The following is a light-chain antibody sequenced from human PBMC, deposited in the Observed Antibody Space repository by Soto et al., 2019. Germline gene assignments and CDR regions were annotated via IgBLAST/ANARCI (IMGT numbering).Light chain of an antibody. Sequence: QSVQTHPASVSGSPGHSITISCTGTSSDVGGYHYVSWYQQHPGKAPKLMIYEVINRPSGVSNRFSASKSGNTASLTISGLQAEEEADYYCSSYTSTGTYVFGTGTKVTLL. J-gene: IGLJ1*01. CDR2: EVI. CDR3: SSYTSTGTYV. CDR1: SSDVGGYHY. V-gene: IGLV2-14*01.